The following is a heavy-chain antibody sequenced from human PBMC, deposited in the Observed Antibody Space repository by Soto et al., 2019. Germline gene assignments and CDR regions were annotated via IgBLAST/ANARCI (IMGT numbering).Heavy chain of an antibody. CDR3: AAGTIFGVVTPYYFDY. V-gene: IGHV1-58*01. D-gene: IGHD3-3*01. J-gene: IGHJ4*02. CDR2: IVVGSGNT. Sequence: ASVKVSCKASGFTFTSSAVQWVRQARGQRLEWIGWIVVGSGNTNYAQKFQERVTITRDMSTSTAYMELSSLRSEDTAVYYCAAGTIFGVVTPYYFDYWGQGTLVTVSS. CDR1: GFTFTSSA.